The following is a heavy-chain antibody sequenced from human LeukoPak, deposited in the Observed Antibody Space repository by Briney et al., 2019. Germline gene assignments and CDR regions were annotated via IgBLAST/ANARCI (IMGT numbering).Heavy chain of an antibody. CDR2: ISRGGDSP. CDR3: AKEVYGSGPYYLDY. D-gene: IGHD3-10*01. Sequence: PGGSLRLSCAASGFTFSSYAMSWVRQAPGKGPQWVSAISRGGDSPYYADSVKGRFTISRDNSRNTLYLQMNSLRAEDTAIYYCAKEVYGSGPYYLDYWGQGTLVTVSS. J-gene: IGHJ4*02. CDR1: GFTFSSYA. V-gene: IGHV3-23*01.